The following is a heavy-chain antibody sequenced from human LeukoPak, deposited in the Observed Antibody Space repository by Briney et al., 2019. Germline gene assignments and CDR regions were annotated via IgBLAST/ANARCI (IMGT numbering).Heavy chain of an antibody. CDR1: GFSLSISGVG. CDR3: AHSRFVVDTAMVTGY. D-gene: IGHD5-18*01. CDR2: IYWDDDK. Sequence: SGPTLVNPTQTLTLTCTFSGFSLSISGVGVGWIRQPPGKALEWLALIYWDDDKRYSPSLKSRLTITKDTSKNQVVLTMTNMDPVDTATYYCAHSRFVVDTAMVTGYWGQGTLVAVSS. J-gene: IGHJ4*02. V-gene: IGHV2-5*02.